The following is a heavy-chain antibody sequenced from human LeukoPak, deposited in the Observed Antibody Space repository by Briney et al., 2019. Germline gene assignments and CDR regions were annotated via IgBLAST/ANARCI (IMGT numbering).Heavy chain of an antibody. Sequence: ASVKVSYKASGYTFTGYYMHWVRQAPGQGLEWMGWINPNSGGTNYAQKFQGRVTMTRDTSISTAYMELSRLRSDDTAVYYCARDPIVVVSSGDDYWGQGTLVTVSS. CDR3: ARDPIVVVSSGDDY. CDR1: GYTFTGYY. CDR2: INPNSGGT. D-gene: IGHD3-22*01. V-gene: IGHV1-2*02. J-gene: IGHJ4*02.